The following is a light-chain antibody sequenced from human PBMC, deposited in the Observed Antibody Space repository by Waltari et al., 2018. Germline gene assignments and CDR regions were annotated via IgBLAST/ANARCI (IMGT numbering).Light chain of an antibody. CDR1: QSIINNY. Sequence: EIVLTQSPGTLSLSPGEGATLSCRASQSIINNYLAWYQQRPGQAPMLLVYDASSRATGIPDRFSGSGSGTDFTLTISRLEPEDFAVYFCQQHGSFPQTFGQGTKVEIK. CDR3: QQHGSFPQT. V-gene: IGKV3-20*01. J-gene: IGKJ1*01. CDR2: DAS.